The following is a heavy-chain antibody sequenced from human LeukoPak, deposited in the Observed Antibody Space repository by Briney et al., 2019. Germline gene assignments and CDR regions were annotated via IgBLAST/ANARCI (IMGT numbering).Heavy chain of an antibody. CDR1: GFTFGDYG. D-gene: IGHD2-2*01. J-gene: IGHJ4*02. V-gene: IGHV3-49*03. Sequence: PGRSLRLSCTASGFTFGDYGMSGFRQAPGKGLEWVGFIRSKAYGGTTEYAASVKGRFTISRDDSKSIAYLQMNSLKTEDTAVYYCTPDCSSTSCYLVGLRGFDYWGQGTLVTVSS. CDR2: IRSKAYGGTT. CDR3: TPDCSSTSCYLVGLRGFDY.